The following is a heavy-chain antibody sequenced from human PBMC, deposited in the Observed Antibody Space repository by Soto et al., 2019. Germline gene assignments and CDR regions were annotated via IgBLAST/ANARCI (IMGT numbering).Heavy chain of an antibody. CDR1: GYTFTSYG. D-gene: IGHD5-12*01. CDR3: ARDLDSGYDVTIFDY. CDR2: ISAYNGNT. V-gene: IGHV1-18*01. Sequence: GASVKVSCKASGYTFTSYGISWVRQAPGQGLEWMGWISAYNGNTNYAQKLQGRVTMTTDTSTSTAYMELRSLRSDDTAVYYCARDLDSGYDVTIFDYWGQGTLVTVSS. J-gene: IGHJ4*02.